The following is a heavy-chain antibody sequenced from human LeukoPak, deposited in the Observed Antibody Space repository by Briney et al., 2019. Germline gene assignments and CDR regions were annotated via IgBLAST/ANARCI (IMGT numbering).Heavy chain of an antibody. Sequence: PSETLSLTCTVSDGSISPYYWSWIRQPPGKGLEWIGYIYYTGSTNYNPSLTSRVTMSLDTSKNQFSLKLSSVTAADTAVYYCARSGGSSHYDYWGQGTLVTVSS. V-gene: IGHV4-59*12. D-gene: IGHD2-15*01. CDR1: DGSISPYY. CDR3: ARSGGSSHYDY. CDR2: IYYTGST. J-gene: IGHJ4*02.